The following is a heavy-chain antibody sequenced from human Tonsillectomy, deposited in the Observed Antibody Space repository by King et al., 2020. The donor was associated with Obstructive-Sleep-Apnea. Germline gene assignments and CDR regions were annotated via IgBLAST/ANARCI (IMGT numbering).Heavy chain of an antibody. V-gene: IGHV3-11*01. J-gene: IGHJ2*01. CDR3: ARFRIAAAPWDWYFDL. CDR1: GFTFSDYY. Sequence: VQLVESGGDLVKPGGSLRLSCAASGFTFSDYYMSWIRQAPGKGLEWVSYISSSGTTIYYADSVKGRFTIPRDNAKNSLYLQMISLRAEDTAVYSCARFRIAAAPWDWYFDLWGRGTLVTVSS. CDR2: ISSSGTTI. D-gene: IGHD6-13*01.